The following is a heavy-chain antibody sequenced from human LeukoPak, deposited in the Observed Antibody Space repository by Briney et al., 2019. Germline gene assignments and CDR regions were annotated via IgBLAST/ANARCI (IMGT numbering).Heavy chain of an antibody. Sequence: PGGSLRLSCAASGFTLSSYARSWVRQAPGKGLEWVSGISGSGSSTYYADSVKGRFTISRANSKNTLYLQMNRLRAADTAVYYCAKDHTRVEASAISGSYGYWGKGTLVTVSS. J-gene: IGHJ4*02. CDR3: AKDHTRVEASAISGSYGY. D-gene: IGHD1-26*01. V-gene: IGHV3-23*01. CDR2: ISGSGSST. CDR1: GFTLSSYA.